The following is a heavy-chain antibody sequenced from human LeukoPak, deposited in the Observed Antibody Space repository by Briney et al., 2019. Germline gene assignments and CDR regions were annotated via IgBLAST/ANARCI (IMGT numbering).Heavy chain of an antibody. V-gene: IGHV5-51*01. CDR2: IYPGDSDT. J-gene: IGHJ4*02. CDR3: ARQGTGDYGPSTYYFDY. D-gene: IGHD3/OR15-3a*01. CDR1: GYSFSTYW. Sequence: GESLKISCKGSGYSFSTYWIGWVRQMPGKGLECLGVIYPGDSDTRYSPSFQGQVTISADKSISTAYLQWSSLKASDTAMYYCARQGTGDYGPSTYYFDYWGQGTLVTVSS.